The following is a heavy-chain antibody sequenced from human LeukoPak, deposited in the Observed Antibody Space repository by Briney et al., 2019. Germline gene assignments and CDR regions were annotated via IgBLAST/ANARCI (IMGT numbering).Heavy chain of an antibody. Sequence: ASVKVSCKASGYTFTSCDINWVRQATGQGLEWMGWMNPNSGNTGYGQSFQGRITMTRDISIGTAYMQLSNLTSEDTAIYYCTRGSSGRRDNWGQGTLVTVSA. CDR2: MNPNSGNT. V-gene: IGHV1-8*01. CDR1: GYTFTSCD. D-gene: IGHD6-19*01. CDR3: TRGSSGRRDN. J-gene: IGHJ4*02.